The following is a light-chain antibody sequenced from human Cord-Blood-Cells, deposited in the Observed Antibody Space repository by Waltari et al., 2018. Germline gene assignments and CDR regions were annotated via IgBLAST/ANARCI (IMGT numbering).Light chain of an antibody. V-gene: IGLV2-23*01. CDR1: SSDVGSYNL. CDR2: EGS. CDR3: CSYAGSSTCV. Sequence: QSALTQPASVSGSPGQSLTISCTGTSSDVGSYNLVSWYQQHPGKAPKLMIYEGSKRPSGVSNRFSGSKSGNTASLTISGLQAEDEADYYCCSYAGSSTCVFGTGTKVTVL. J-gene: IGLJ1*01.